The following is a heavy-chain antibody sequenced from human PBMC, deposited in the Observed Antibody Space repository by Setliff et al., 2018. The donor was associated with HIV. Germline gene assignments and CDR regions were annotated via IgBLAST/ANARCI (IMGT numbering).Heavy chain of an antibody. Sequence: PSETLSLTCIVSGGSITSSGYYWGWIRQPPGKGLEWIGRVYYSGTTYYNPSLKSRVTISVDTSKNHFSLHLTSVTAADTAVYYCARGPQERRGYNYGTLVELWGQGTLVTVSS. D-gene: IGHD5-18*01. CDR1: GGSITSSGYY. V-gene: IGHV4-39*07. J-gene: IGHJ4*02. CDR3: ARGPQERRGYNYGTLVEL. CDR2: VYYSGTT.